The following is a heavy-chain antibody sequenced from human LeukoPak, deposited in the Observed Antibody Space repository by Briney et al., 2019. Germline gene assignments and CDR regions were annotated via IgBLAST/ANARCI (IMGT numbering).Heavy chain of an antibody. Sequence: GGSLRLSCAASGFTFSSYGMHWVRQAPGKGLEWVAVKWYDGSNKYYADSVKGRFTISRDNSKNTLYLQMNSLRAEDTAVYYCARDALISVGDSSGYSLWGQGTLVTVSS. CDR2: KWYDGSNK. J-gene: IGHJ4*02. CDR1: GFTFSSYG. CDR3: ARDALISVGDSSGYSL. D-gene: IGHD3-22*01. V-gene: IGHV3-33*01.